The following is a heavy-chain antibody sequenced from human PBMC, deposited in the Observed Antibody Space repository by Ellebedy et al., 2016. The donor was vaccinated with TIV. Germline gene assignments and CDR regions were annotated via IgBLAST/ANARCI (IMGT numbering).Heavy chain of an antibody. Sequence: PGGSLRLSCAASGFTVSSNYMSWVSQAPGKGLEWVSVIYSGGSTYYAEAVKGRFTISRDNSKNTLYLQMNSLRAEETAVYDCASLSSGRWFVDYWGQGTLVTVSS. J-gene: IGHJ4*02. CDR1: GFTVSSNY. CDR3: ASLSSGRWFVDY. CDR2: IYSGGST. V-gene: IGHV3-66*01. D-gene: IGHD3-22*01.